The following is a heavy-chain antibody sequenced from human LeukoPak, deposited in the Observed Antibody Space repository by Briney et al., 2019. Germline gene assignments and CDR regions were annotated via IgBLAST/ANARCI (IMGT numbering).Heavy chain of an antibody. J-gene: IGHJ4*02. CDR2: INPSGGST. CDR3: ARTRDYADYVETLYFDY. Sequence: GASVKVSCKASGYTFTSYYMHWVRQAPGQGLEWMGIINPSGGSTSYAQKFQGRVTMTRDTSTSTVYMELSSLRSEDTAVYYCARTRDYADYVETLYFDYWGQGTLVTVSS. D-gene: IGHD4-17*01. CDR1: GYTFTSYY. V-gene: IGHV1-46*01.